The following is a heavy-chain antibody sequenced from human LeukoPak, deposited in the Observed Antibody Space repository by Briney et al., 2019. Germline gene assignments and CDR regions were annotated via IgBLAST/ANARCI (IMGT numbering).Heavy chain of an antibody. V-gene: IGHV4-59*03. D-gene: IGHD6-19*01. CDR2: IRYNGGS. Sequence: PSGTLSLACTVSDGSITNYFWTWVRQYPGKGLEWIGYIRYNGGSDSNPSLKSRVTISLDTWNNQFSLRLTSVTAEDTAVYYCAGGELAGTGYWGQGTPVTVSS. CDR1: DGSITNYF. CDR3: AGGELAGTGY. J-gene: IGHJ4*02.